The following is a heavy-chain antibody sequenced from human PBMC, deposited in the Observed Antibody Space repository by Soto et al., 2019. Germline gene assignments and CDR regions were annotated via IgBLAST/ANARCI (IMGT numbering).Heavy chain of an antibody. CDR1: GYIFTNYW. D-gene: IGHD2-2*01. Sequence: GESLKISCEGSGYIFTNYWIGWVRQMPGKGLEWMGIVNPDDSTTTYSQSFQGQVIISADKSVRSAYQQWSSLKDSDTATYFCVRRFCSGTSCRFSCFDPWGQGTLVTVSS. CDR2: VNPDDSTT. V-gene: IGHV5-51*01. CDR3: VRRFCSGTSCRFSCFDP. J-gene: IGHJ5*02.